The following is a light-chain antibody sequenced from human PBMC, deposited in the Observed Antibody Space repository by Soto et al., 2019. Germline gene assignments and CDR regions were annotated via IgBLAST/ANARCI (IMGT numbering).Light chain of an antibody. V-gene: IGKV3D-15*01. CDR1: QSVSSD. CDR2: GVS. CDR3: KQYIQWPIT. J-gene: IGKJ5*01. Sequence: EIMMTQSPATLSVSPGERATLSCRASQSVSSDLAWYQQKPGQAPRLLIYGVSNRDTGITARFSGSGSGTEFTLNVSRLQSEDFGVYYCKQYIQWPITFGQGTRLEIK.